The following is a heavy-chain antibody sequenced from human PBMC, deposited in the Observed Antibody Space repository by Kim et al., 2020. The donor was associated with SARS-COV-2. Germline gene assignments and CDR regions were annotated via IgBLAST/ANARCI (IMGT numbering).Heavy chain of an antibody. CDR3: ARKISPPIAAGVRASNGMDV. CDR1: GFTFSSYG. V-gene: IGHV3-33*01. Sequence: GGSLRLSCAASGFTFSSYGMHWVRQAPGKGLEWVAVIWYDGSTKYYADSVKGRFTISRDNSKNTLYLQMNSLRAEDTAVYYCARKISPPIAAGVRASNGMDVWVRGTTASLSS. D-gene: IGHD6-13*01. J-gene: IGHJ6*02. CDR2: IWYDGSTK.